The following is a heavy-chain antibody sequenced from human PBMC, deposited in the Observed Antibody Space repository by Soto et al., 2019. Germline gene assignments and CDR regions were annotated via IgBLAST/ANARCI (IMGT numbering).Heavy chain of an antibody. CDR3: ARYEAESGSNNLDP. Sequence: QVQLQESGPGVVKPSDTLSVTCTVSGGSVSSRSHFWSWIRQPPGGGLQWSGYIYYTGNTNYSRSQKSRATLSVDTSRNQFSLRLTYVNAADTAIYYCARYEAESGSNNLDPWGQGTLVTVSS. V-gene: IGHV4-61*01. D-gene: IGHD5-12*01. CDR2: IYYTGNT. CDR1: GGSVSSRSHF. J-gene: IGHJ5*02.